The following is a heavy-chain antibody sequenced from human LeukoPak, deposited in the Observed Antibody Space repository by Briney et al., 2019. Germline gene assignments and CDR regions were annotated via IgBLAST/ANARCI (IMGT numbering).Heavy chain of an antibody. Sequence: GGSLRLSCAASGFTFSDYYMSWIRQAPGKGLEWVSYISSSGSTIYYADSVKGRFTISRDNAKNSLYLQMNSLRAEDTAVYYCAKDPYYYGSGSYYGLGNGMDVWGQGTTVTVSS. J-gene: IGHJ6*02. CDR3: AKDPYYYGSGSYYGLGNGMDV. D-gene: IGHD3-10*01. V-gene: IGHV3-11*01. CDR1: GFTFSDYY. CDR2: ISSSGSTI.